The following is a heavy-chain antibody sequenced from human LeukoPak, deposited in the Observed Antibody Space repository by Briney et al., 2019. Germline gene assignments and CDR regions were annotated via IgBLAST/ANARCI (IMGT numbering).Heavy chain of an antibody. CDR2: INHSGST. CDR1: GGSFSGYY. J-gene: IGHJ4*02. V-gene: IGHV4-34*01. CDR3: ARLRLLRYVFDY. D-gene: IGHD3-22*01. Sequence: PSETLSLTCAVYGGSFSGYYWSWIRQPPGKGLEWIGEINHSGSTNYNPSLKSRVTISVDTFRNQFSLKLSSVTAADTAVYYCARLRLLRYVFDYWGQGTLVTVSS.